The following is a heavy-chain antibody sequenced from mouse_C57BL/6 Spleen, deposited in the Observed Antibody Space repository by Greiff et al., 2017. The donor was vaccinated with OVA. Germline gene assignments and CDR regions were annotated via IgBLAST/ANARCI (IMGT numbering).Heavy chain of an antibody. J-gene: IGHJ2*01. Sequence: QVQLQQPGAELVMPGASVKLSCKASGYTFTSYWMHWVKQRPGQGLEWIGEIDPSDSYTNYNQKFKGKSTLTVDKSSSTDYMQLSSLTSEDSAVYYCARGGLRRYFDYWGQGTTLTVSS. CDR3: ARGGLRRYFDY. D-gene: IGHD2-4*01. V-gene: IGHV1-69*01. CDR2: IDPSDSYT. CDR1: GYTFTSYW.